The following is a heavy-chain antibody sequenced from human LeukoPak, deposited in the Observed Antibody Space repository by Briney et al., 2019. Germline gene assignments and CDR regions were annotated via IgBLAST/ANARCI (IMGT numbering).Heavy chain of an antibody. CDR3: ELAFCGGDCYP. V-gene: IGHV1-18*01. CDR2: ISAYNGNT. CDR1: GYTFTSYG. J-gene: IGHJ4*02. Sequence: ASVKVSCKASGYTFTSYGISWVRQAPGQGLEWMGWISAYNGNTNYAQKLQGRVTMTTDTSTSTAYMELRSLRSDDTAVYYCELAFCGGDCYPWGQGTLVTVSS. D-gene: IGHD2-21*01.